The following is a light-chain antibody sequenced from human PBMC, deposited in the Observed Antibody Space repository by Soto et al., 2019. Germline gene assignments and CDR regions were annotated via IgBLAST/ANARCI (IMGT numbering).Light chain of an antibody. V-gene: IGKV3-11*01. CDR2: DAS. J-gene: IGKJ5*01. CDR3: QQRSNWPPVT. Sequence: EIVLTQSPATLSLSPGERATLSCRASQSVSTYLAWYQQKPGQAPSPLLYDASNRATGIPARFSGSGSVTDFNLTISSLEPEDFAVYYCQQRSNWPPVTCGQGTRLEIK. CDR1: QSVSTY.